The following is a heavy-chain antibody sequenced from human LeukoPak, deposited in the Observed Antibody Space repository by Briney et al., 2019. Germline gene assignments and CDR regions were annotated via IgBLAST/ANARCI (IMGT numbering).Heavy chain of an antibody. V-gene: IGHV1-2*02. CDR3: ARDPAYYDILTGYYPHYYMDV. CDR1: GYTFTGYY. CDR2: INPNSGGT. D-gene: IGHD3-9*01. J-gene: IGHJ6*03. Sequence: ASVKVSCKASGYTFTGYYMHWVRQAPGQGLEWMGWINPNSGGTNYAQKFQGRVTTTRDTSISTAYMELSRLRSDDTAVYYCARDPAYYDILTGYYPHYYMDVWGKGTTVTISS.